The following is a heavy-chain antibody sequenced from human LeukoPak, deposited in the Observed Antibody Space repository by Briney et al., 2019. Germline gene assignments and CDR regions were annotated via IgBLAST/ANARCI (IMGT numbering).Heavy chain of an antibody. Sequence: KPSETLSLTCTVSGGSISSYYWSWIRQPPGKGLEWIGYIYSSGSTNYNLSLKSRVTISVDTSKNQLSLKLSSVTAADTAVYYCARSRGYFEYWGQGTLVTVSS. V-gene: IGHV4-59*01. J-gene: IGHJ4*02. CDR1: GGSISSYY. CDR3: ARSRGYFEY. D-gene: IGHD1-26*01. CDR2: IYSSGST.